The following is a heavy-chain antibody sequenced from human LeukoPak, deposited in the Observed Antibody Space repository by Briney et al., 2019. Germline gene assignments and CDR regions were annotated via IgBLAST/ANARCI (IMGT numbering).Heavy chain of an antibody. J-gene: IGHJ1*01. V-gene: IGHV3-30*18. CDR2: ISYDGSNK. CDR3: AKDFIPVVVRSGYFQH. D-gene: IGHD2-15*01. Sequence: GRSLRLSCAASGFTFSSYGMHWVRQAPGKGLEWVAVISYDGSNKYYADSVKGRFTISRDNSKNTLYLQMNSLRAEDTAVYYCAKDFIPVVVRSGYFQHWGQGTLVTVSS. CDR1: GFTFSSYG.